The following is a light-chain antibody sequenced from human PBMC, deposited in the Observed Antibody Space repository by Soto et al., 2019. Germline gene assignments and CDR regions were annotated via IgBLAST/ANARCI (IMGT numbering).Light chain of an antibody. CDR2: GAS. CDR3: QQYGSSPLLT. V-gene: IGKV3-20*01. J-gene: IGKJ4*01. Sequence: EIVLTQSPGTLSLSPGERATLSCRASQSVSSSYLAWYQQEPGQAPRLLIYGASSRATGIPDRFSGSGCGTDFPLTISRLEPEDFAVYYCQQYGSSPLLTFGGGTKVEIK. CDR1: QSVSSSY.